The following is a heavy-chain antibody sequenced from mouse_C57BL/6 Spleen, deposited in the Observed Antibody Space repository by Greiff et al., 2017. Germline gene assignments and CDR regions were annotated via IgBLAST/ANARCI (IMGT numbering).Heavy chain of an antibody. CDR2: IYPGSGST. J-gene: IGHJ2*01. CDR1: GYTFTSYW. CDR3: ARGQPHYFDY. V-gene: IGHV1-55*01. Sequence: VQLQQPGAELVKPGASVKMSCKASGYTFTSYWITWVKQRPGQGLEWIGDIYPGSGSTNYNEKFKSKATLTADKSSSTAYMQFSSLTSEDSAIYYCARGQPHYFDYWGQGTTLTVSS. D-gene: IGHD6-1*01.